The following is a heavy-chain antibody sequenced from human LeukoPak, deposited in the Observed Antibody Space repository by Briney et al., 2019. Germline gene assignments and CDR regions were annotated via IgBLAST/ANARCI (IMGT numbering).Heavy chain of an antibody. D-gene: IGHD5-12*01. CDR1: GGSFSGYY. J-gene: IGHJ4*02. CDR2: INHSGST. V-gene: IGHV4-34*01. Sequence: SETLSLTCAVYGGSFSGYYWSWIRQSPGKGLEWIGEINHSGSTNYNPSLKSRVTISVDTSKNQFSLKPSSVTAADTAVYYCARVGVASFWDYWGQGTLVTVSS. CDR3: ARVGVASFWDY.